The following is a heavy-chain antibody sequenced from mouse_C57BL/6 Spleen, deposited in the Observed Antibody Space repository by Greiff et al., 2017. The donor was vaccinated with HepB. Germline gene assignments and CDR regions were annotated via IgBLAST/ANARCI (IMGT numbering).Heavy chain of an antibody. D-gene: IGHD2-4*01. CDR1: GFTFSDYG. CDR2: ISSGSSPI. Sequence: DVQLVESGGGLVKPGGSLKLSCAASGFTFSDYGMHWVRQAPEKGLEWVAYISSGSSPIYYADTVKGRFTISRDNAKNTLFLQMTSLRSEDTAMYYCARDYYDFYYAMDYWGQGTSVTVSS. CDR3: ARDYYDFYYAMDY. J-gene: IGHJ4*01. V-gene: IGHV5-17*01.